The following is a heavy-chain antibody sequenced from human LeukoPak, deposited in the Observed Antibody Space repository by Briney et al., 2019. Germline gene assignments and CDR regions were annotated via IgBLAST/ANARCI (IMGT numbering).Heavy chain of an antibody. CDR3: ARGGMVRGDRLDY. J-gene: IGHJ4*02. CDR2: MNPNSGNT. D-gene: IGHD3-10*01. CDR1: GGTFSSYA. Sequence: GASVEVSCKASGGTFSSYAINWVRQATGQGLEWMGWMNPNSGNTGYAQKFQGRVTITRNTSISTAYMELSSLRSEDTAVYYCARGGMVRGDRLDYWGQGTLVTVSS. V-gene: IGHV1-8*03.